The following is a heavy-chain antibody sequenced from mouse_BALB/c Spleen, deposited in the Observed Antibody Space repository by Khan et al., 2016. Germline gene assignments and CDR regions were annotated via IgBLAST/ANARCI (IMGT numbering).Heavy chain of an antibody. D-gene: IGHD1-1*01. CDR3: ATPYYGSSLPVAY. J-gene: IGHJ3*01. CDR2: ISNGGGST. Sequence: EVELVESGGGLVQPGGSLKLSCAASGFTFSSYTMSWVRQTPEKRLEWVAYISNGGGSTYYPDTVKGRFTISRDNAKNTLYLQMSSLKSEDTAMYYCATPYYGSSLPVAYWCQGTLVTVSA. CDR1: GFTFSSYT. V-gene: IGHV5-12-2*01.